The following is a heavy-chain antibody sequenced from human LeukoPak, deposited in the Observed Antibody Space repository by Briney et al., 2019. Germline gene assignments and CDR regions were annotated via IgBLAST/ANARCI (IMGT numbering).Heavy chain of an antibody. Sequence: PGESLKISCKGSGYTFPSYWIGWVRQMPGKGLEWMGIIYPGDSDTRYSPSFQGQVTISADKSISTAYLQWSSLKASDTAMYYCACAYSSSPAAYYYYGMDVWGQGTTVTVSS. J-gene: IGHJ6*02. CDR2: IYPGDSDT. D-gene: IGHD6-13*01. V-gene: IGHV5-51*01. CDR1: GYTFPSYW. CDR3: ACAYSSSPAAYYYYGMDV.